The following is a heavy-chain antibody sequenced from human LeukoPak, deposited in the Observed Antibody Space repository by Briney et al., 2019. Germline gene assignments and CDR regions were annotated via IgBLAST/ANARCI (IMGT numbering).Heavy chain of an antibody. Sequence: SSETLSLTCTVSGGSISSDHYYWVWIRQPPGKGLEWIGSICYSGNSYYNPSLKSRVTTSVDTSKNQSSLKLSSVTAADTAVYYCASEGYSSSWAPEDFQHRGHGTLVTVSP. CDR1: GGSISSDHYY. V-gene: IGHV4-39*07. D-gene: IGHD6-13*01. J-gene: IGHJ1*01. CDR2: ICYSGNS. CDR3: ASEGYSSSWAPEDFQH.